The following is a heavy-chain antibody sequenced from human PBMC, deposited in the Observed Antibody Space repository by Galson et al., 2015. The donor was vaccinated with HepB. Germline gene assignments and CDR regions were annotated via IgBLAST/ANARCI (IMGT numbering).Heavy chain of an antibody. CDR1: GFTFSSYA. D-gene: IGHD6-13*01. V-gene: IGHV3-23*01. CDR3: AKEYSSSWYVRDGPIDY. Sequence: SLRLSCAASGFTFSSYAMSWVRQAPGKGLEWVSAISGSGGSTYYADSVKGRFTISRDYSKNTLYLQMNSLRAEDTAVYYCAKEYSSSWYVRDGPIDYWGQGTLVTVSS. J-gene: IGHJ4*02. CDR2: ISGSGGST.